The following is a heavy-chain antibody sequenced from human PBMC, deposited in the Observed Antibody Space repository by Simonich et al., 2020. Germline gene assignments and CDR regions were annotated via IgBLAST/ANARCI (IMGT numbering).Heavy chain of an antibody. CDR3: ARGALTGDYYYMDV. V-gene: IGHV1-2*02. J-gene: IGHJ6*03. D-gene: IGHD7-27*01. CDR2: YNPTSGGT. Sequence: QVQLVQSGAEGKTPGASVMVSCKASGYNFTVYYMHWLRQDPGQGFEWIEWYNPTSGGTNDAQKLQGRGTMTRDTSNSQAYMEWSRLRSDDTAVYYCARGALTGDYYYMDVWGKGTTVTVSS. CDR1: GYNFTVYY.